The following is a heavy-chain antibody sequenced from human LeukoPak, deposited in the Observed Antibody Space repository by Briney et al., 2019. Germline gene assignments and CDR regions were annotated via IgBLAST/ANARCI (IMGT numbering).Heavy chain of an antibody. CDR1: GFTFNNYA. V-gene: IGHV3-23*01. D-gene: IGHD3-10*01. CDR2: ISGDGVSP. Sequence: GGSLRLSCAASGFTFNNYALAWVRQTPEKGLECVSAISGDGVSPYYVDSVRGRFTISRDNAKNSLYLQMNSLRAEDTAVYYCARDMVRGVRYYYYGMDVWGQGTTVTVSS. CDR3: ARDMVRGVRYYYYGMDV. J-gene: IGHJ6*02.